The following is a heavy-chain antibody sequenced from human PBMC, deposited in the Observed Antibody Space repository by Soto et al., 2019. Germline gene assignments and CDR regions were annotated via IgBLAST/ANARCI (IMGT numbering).Heavy chain of an antibody. V-gene: IGHV4-34*01. CDR3: ARGGNIVVVPAAY. CDR2: INHSGST. J-gene: IGHJ4*02. D-gene: IGHD2-2*01. Sequence: PSETLSLTCAVYGGSFSGYYWIWIRQPPGKGLEWIGEINHSGSTNYNPSLKSRVTISVDTSKNQFSLKLSSVTAADTAVYYCARGGNIVVVPAAYWGQGTPVTVSS. CDR1: GGSFSGYY.